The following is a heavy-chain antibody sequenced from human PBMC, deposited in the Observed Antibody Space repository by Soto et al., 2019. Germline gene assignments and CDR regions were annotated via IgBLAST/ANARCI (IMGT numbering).Heavy chain of an antibody. J-gene: IGHJ5*02. CDR2: INAGNGDT. CDR1: GYTFTSYP. CDR3: ARSITTTPKGWSDP. Sequence: VKVSCKASGYTFTSYPMHWVRQAGQRLEWMGWINAGNGDTKYSQKFQGRVTITRDTSASTDFMELSSLRSEDTAVYYCARSITTTPKGWSDPWGQGTLVTVSS. D-gene: IGHD3-22*01. V-gene: IGHV1-3*01.